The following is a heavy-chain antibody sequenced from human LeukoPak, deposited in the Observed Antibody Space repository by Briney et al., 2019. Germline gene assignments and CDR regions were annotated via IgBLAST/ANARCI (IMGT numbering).Heavy chain of an antibody. CDR1: GGSFSGYY. V-gene: IGHV4-34*01. CDR3: ARASNYDILTGYYAPYYCGMDV. Sequence: PSETLSLTCAVYGGSFSGYYWSWIRQPPGKGLEWIGEINHSGSTNYNPSLKSRVTISVDTSKNQFSLKLSSVTAADTAVYYCARASNYDILTGYYAPYYCGMDVWGKGTTVTVSS. CDR2: INHSGST. D-gene: IGHD3-9*01. J-gene: IGHJ6*04.